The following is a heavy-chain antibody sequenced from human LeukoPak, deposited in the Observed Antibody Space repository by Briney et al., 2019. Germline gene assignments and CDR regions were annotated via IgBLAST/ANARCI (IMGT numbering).Heavy chain of an antibody. V-gene: IGHV4-34*01. J-gene: IGHJ5*02. Sequence: SETLSLTCAVYGGSFSGYYWSWIRQPPGKGLEWIGEINHSGSTNYNPSLKSRVTISVDTSKNQFSLKPSSVTAADTAVYYCAIEARALWSGFADWFDPWGQRTLVTVSS. D-gene: IGHD3-3*01. CDR3: AIEARALWSGFADWFDP. CDR1: GGSFSGYY. CDR2: INHSGST.